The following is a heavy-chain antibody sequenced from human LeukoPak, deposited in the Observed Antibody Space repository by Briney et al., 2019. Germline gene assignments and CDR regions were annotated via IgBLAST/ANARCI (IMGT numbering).Heavy chain of an antibody. CDR2: INTDGRTT. J-gene: IGHJ4*02. D-gene: IGHD5/OR15-5a*01. V-gene: IGHV3-74*03. CDR3: AKAIAPVVYTTFDY. Sequence: GSLRLSCAASGFSFSSYWMNWVRQTPGKGLVWVAHINTDGRTTTYADSVKGRFTVSRDNAKNTLYLEMNRLRAEDTAVYYCAKAIAPVVYTTFDYWGQGALVTVSS. CDR1: GFSFSSYW.